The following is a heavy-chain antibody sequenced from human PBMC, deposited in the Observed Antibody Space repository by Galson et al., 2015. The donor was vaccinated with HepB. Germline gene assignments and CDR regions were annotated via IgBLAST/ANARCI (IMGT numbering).Heavy chain of an antibody. D-gene: IGHD2-2*01. Sequence: SVKVSCKASGYTFTSYDINWVRQATGQGLEWMGWMNPNSGNTGYAQKFQGRVTMTRNTSISTAYMELSSLRSEDTAVYYCARSRGCSSTSCYLWFDPWGQGTLVTVSS. J-gene: IGHJ5*02. CDR1: GYTFTSYD. V-gene: IGHV1-8*01. CDR3: ARSRGCSSTSCYLWFDP. CDR2: MNPNSGNT.